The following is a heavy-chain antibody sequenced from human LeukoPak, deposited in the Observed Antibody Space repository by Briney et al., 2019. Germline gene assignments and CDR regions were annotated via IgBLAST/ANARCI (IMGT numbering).Heavy chain of an antibody. CDR2: INHSGST. J-gene: IGHJ4*02. V-gene: IGHV4-34*01. CDR1: GGSFSGYY. CDR3: ARGFYDFWSGYYIPYWRIYFDY. Sequence: SETLSLTCAVYGGSFSGYYWSWIRQPPGKGLEWIGEINHSGSTNYNPSLKSRVTISVDTSKNQFSLKLSSVTAADTAVYYCARGFYDFWSGYYIPYWRIYFDYWGQGTLVTVPS. D-gene: IGHD3-3*01.